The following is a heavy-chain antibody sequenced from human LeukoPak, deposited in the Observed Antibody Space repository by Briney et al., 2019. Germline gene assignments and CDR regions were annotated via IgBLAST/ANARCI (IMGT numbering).Heavy chain of an antibody. Sequence: SGGSLRLSCAASGLTFSSSAMSWVRQAPGKGLEWGSAISGSGGSTYYADSVKGRFTISRDNSKNTLYLQMNSLRAEDTAVYYCAKDGMFTIFGVVIAACDYWGQGTLVTVSS. CDR2: ISGSGGST. CDR1: GLTFSSSA. J-gene: IGHJ4*02. D-gene: IGHD3-3*01. CDR3: AKDGMFTIFGVVIAACDY. V-gene: IGHV3-23*01.